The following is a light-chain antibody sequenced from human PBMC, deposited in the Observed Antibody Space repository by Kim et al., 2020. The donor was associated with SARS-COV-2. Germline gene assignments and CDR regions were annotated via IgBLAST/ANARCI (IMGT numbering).Light chain of an antibody. CDR3: QQYGSSLLT. CDR2: GAS. J-gene: IGKJ3*01. V-gene: IGKV3-20*01. CDR1: QSVSSSY. Sequence: SAGERATLSCKASQSVSSSYLAWYQQKPGQAPRLLIYGASSRATGIPDRFSGSGSGTDFTLTISRLEPEDFAVYYCQQYGSSLLTFGPGTKVDIK.